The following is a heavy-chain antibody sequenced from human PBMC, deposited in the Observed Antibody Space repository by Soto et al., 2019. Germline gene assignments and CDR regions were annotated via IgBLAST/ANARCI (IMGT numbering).Heavy chain of an antibody. V-gene: IGHV4-59*01. D-gene: IGHD6-25*01. J-gene: IGHJ4*02. Sequence: QVQLQESGPGLVEPSETLSLTRTVSGGSISSYYRSWIRQPPGKGLEWIGDIYYSGSTNYNPSLKSRVTISVDTSKNQFSLKLSSVTAADTAVYYCARVGSQDFYYFDYWGQGTLVTVSS. CDR1: GGSISSYY. CDR2: IYYSGST. CDR3: ARVGSQDFYYFDY.